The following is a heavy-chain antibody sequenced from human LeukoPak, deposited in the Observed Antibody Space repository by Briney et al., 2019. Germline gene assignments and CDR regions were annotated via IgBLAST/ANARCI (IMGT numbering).Heavy chain of an antibody. CDR1: GYSFTSYW. V-gene: IGHV5-51*01. J-gene: IGHJ4*02. CDR3: ARRITMVRGVYYFDY. Sequence: GESLKISCKGSGYSFTSYWIGSVRQMPGKGLEWMGIIYPGDSDTRYSPSFQGQVTISADKSISTAYLQWSSLKASDTAMYYCARRITMVRGVYYFDYWGQGTLVTVSS. D-gene: IGHD3-10*01. CDR2: IYPGDSDT.